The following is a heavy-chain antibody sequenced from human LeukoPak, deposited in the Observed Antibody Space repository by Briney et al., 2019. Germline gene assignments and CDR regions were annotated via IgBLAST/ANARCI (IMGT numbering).Heavy chain of an antibody. CDR3: VRDYCSSTSCLFDY. CDR1: GYTFTGYY. CDR2: INPNSGGT. D-gene: IGHD2-2*01. J-gene: IGHJ4*02. Sequence: ASVKVSCKASGYTFTGYYIHWVRQAPGQGLEWMGRINPNSGGTNYAQKFQGRVTMTRDTSISTAYMDLSRLRSDDTAVYYCVRDYCSSTSCLFDYWGQGTLVTVSS. V-gene: IGHV1-2*06.